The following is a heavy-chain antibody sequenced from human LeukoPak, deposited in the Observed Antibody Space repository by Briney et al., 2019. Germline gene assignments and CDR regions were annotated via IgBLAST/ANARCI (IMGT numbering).Heavy chain of an antibody. V-gene: IGHV3-21*01. D-gene: IGHD3-3*01. CDR1: GFTFSSYT. J-gene: IGHJ6*03. CDR3: ARTYYDFWSGQNYYYYYYYMDV. Sequence: GGSLRLSCAASGFTFSSYTMNWVRQAPGKGLEWVSFISSSSSYIYYADSVKGRFTISRDNAKNSLYLQMNSLRAEDTAVYYCARTYYDFWSGQNYYYYYYYMDVWGKGTTVTVSS. CDR2: ISSSSSYI.